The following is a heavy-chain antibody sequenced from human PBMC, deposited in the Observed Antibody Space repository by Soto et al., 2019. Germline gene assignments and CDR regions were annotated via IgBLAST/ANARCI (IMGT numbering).Heavy chain of an antibody. CDR3: AGPGSAGMGDYYYYYMDV. Sequence: GGSLRLSCAASGFTFSSYAMSWVRQAPGKGLEWVSAISSSISTTYYADSVKGRFTISSDNAKNSMYLQMNSLRAEDTAVYYCAGPGSAGMGDYYYYYMDVWGKGTTVTVSS. D-gene: IGHD6-13*01. CDR1: GFTFSSYA. CDR2: ISSSISTT. V-gene: IGHV3-48*01. J-gene: IGHJ6*03.